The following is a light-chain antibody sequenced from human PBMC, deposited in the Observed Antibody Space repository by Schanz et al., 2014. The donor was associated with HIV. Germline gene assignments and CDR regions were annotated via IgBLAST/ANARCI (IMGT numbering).Light chain of an antibody. CDR2: DVS. J-gene: IGLJ3*02. V-gene: IGLV2-14*01. CDR1: SSDVGYYNY. Sequence: QSALTQPASVSGSPGQSITISCTGTSSDVGYYNYVSWYQQHPGKAPKIMIYDVSNRPSGVSNRFSGSKSGSTASLTISGLQAEDEADYYCQSYDTSLSVWVFGGGTKLTVL. CDR3: QSYDTSLSVWV.